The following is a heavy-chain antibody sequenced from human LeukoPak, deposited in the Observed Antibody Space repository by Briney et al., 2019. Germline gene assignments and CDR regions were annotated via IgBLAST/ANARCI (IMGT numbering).Heavy chain of an antibody. D-gene: IGHD3-22*01. CDR1: GFSFDDYA. J-gene: IGHJ4*02. Sequence: SGGSLRLSCAASGFSFDDYAVQWVRQAPGKGLEWVSLISGDGGSKHYADSVKGRFTISRDNSENSLYLRMNSLRTEDTALYYCAKVLPRAYYDSTGYFLPLDSWGQGTLVTVSS. CDR3: AKVLPRAYYDSTGYFLPLDS. V-gene: IGHV3-43*02. CDR2: ISGDGGSK.